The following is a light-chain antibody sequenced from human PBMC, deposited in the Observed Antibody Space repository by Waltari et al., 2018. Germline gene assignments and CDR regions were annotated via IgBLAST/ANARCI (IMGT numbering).Light chain of an antibody. J-gene: IGKJ4*01. CDR1: QNIDNN. CDR3: QQYNRWPPLT. V-gene: IGKV3-15*01. Sequence: EVVMTQSPAALSVSPGERVTLSCKASQNIDNNLAWYQQKPGQSPRLLIYGASTRATGVPARFSGSGSGTEFTLTISSLQSVDCAVFYCQQYNRWPPLTFGGGTKVEIK. CDR2: GAS.